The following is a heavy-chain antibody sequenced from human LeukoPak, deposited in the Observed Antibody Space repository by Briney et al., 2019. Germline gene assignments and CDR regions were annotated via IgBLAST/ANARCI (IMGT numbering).Heavy chain of an antibody. CDR2: ISGGGGST. CDR1: EFTFSNYA. D-gene: IGHD1-14*01. J-gene: IGHJ5*02. CDR3: AKGSGINHYHWIDP. Sequence: VQPGGSLRLSCAASEFTFSNYAMNWVRQAPGKGLEWVSGISGGGGSTHYADSVKGRFTISRDNSKNTLYLQMDSLRAEDTALYYCAKGSGINHYHWIDPWGQGTLVTVSS. V-gene: IGHV3-23*01.